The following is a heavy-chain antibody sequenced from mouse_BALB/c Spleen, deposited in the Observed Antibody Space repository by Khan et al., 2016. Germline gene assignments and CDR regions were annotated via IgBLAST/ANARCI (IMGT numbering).Heavy chain of an antibody. CDR1: GYAFSGYW. Sequence: QVQLQQSGAELVRPGSSVKISCKASGYAFSGYWMNWVKQRPGQGLEWIGQIYPGDGDTNYNGKFKGKATLTADKSSSTAYMQLSSRTSEDSAVYFCARGTPFASWGQGTLVTVSA. D-gene: IGHD2-14*01. V-gene: IGHV1-80*01. J-gene: IGHJ3*01. CDR3: ARGTPFAS. CDR2: IYPGDGDT.